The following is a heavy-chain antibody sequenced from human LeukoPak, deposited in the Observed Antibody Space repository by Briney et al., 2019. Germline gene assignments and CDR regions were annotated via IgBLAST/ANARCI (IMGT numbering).Heavy chain of an antibody. Sequence: GGSLRLSCAASGFTFDDYAMHWVRQAPGKGLEWVSGISWNSGSIGYADSVKGRFTISRDNSKNTLYLQMNSLRAEDTAVYYCARGVRGVNSQLNYYYYYMDVWGKGTTVTISS. CDR3: ARGVRGVNSQLNYYYYYMDV. V-gene: IGHV3-9*01. CDR2: ISWNSGSI. D-gene: IGHD3-10*01. CDR1: GFTFDDYA. J-gene: IGHJ6*03.